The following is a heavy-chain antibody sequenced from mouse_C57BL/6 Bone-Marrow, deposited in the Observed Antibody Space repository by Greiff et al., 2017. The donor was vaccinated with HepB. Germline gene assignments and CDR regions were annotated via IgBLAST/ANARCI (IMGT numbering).Heavy chain of an antibody. V-gene: IGHV2-2*01. CDR2: IWSGGST. CDR1: GFSLTSYG. Sequence: VMLVESGPGLVQPSQSLSITCTVSGFSLTSYGVHWVRQSPGKGLEWLGVIWSGGSTDYNAAFISRLSISKDNSKSQVFFKMNSLQADDTAIYYCASSLWYPFAYWGQGTLVTVSA. J-gene: IGHJ3*01. D-gene: IGHD2-1*01. CDR3: ASSLWYPFAY.